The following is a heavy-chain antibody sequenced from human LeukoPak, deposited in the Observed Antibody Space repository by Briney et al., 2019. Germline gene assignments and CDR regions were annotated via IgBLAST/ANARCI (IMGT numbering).Heavy chain of an antibody. Sequence: GRSLRLSCAASGFTFSSYGMHWVRQAPGKGLEWVAVIWYDGSNKYYADSVKGRFTISRDNAKNSLYLQMNSLRAEDTAVYYCASGYYDILTGYYGVEGYWGQGTLVTVSS. CDR2: IWYDGSNK. J-gene: IGHJ4*02. D-gene: IGHD3-9*01. V-gene: IGHV3-33*03. CDR3: ASGYYDILTGYYGVEGY. CDR1: GFTFSSYG.